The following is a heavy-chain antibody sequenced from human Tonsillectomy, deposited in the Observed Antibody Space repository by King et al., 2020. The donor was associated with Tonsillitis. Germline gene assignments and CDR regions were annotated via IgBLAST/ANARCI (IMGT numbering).Heavy chain of an antibody. CDR2: ISYDGSNK. D-gene: IGHD2-2*01. CDR1: GFTFSSYG. CDR3: AKGDIVVVPAAIYYYGMDV. V-gene: IGHV3-30*18. Sequence: VQLVESGGGVVQPGRSLRLSCAASGFTFSSYGMHWVLQAPGKGLELVAVISYDGSNKYYADSVKGRFTISRDNSKNTLYLQMNSLRAEDTAVYYCAKGDIVVVPAAIYYYGMDVWGQGTTVTVSS. J-gene: IGHJ6*02.